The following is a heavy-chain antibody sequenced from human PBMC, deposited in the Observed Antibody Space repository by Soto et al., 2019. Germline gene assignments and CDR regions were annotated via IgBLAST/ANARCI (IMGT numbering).Heavy chain of an antibody. CDR3: AKATATGGAAFDI. D-gene: IGHD2-8*02. V-gene: IGHV3-23*01. CDR2: ILVGGST. CDR1: GFTCSSYD. Sequence: LSCAASGFTCSSYDMSWVRQAPGKGLEWVSTILVGGSTYYADSVKGRFTISRDNSKNTLYLQMNSLTAGDTAVYYCAKATATGGAAFDICGQGTMVTVSS. J-gene: IGHJ3*02.